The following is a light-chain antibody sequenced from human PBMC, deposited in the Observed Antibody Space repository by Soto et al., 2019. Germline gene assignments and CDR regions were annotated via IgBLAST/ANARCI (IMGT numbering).Light chain of an antibody. CDR3: QHFRA. V-gene: IGKV3-20*01. Sequence: EIVLTQSPGTLSLSPGERATLSCRASQSVSSSYLAWYQQKPGQAPRLLIYGASSRATGIPDRFSGSGSGTDFTLTISRLEPEDFAMYYCQHFRAFGQGTRLEIK. CDR2: GAS. J-gene: IGKJ5*01. CDR1: QSVSSSY.